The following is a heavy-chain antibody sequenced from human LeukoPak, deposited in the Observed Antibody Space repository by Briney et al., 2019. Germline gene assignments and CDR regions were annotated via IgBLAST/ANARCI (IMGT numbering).Heavy chain of an antibody. D-gene: IGHD6-19*01. Sequence: ASGTVSFKASGGTFIIYAISWVRQAPGQGREWMGRIIPILGIANYAQKFQGRVTITADKSTSTAYMELSSLRSEDTAVYYCARSPIAVASFDYWGQGTLVTVSS. CDR2: IIPILGIA. J-gene: IGHJ4*02. CDR3: ARSPIAVASFDY. CDR1: GGTFIIYA. V-gene: IGHV1-69*04.